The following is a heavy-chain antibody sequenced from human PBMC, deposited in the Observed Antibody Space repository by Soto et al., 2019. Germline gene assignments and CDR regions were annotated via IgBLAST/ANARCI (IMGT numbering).Heavy chain of an antibody. D-gene: IGHD3-3*01. V-gene: IGHV4-39*01. CDR1: DGSITSSNNF. J-gene: IGHJ6*02. Sequence: PSETLSLTCTVSDGSITSSNNFWGWIRQPPGKGLEWIGTIFYGGNTYYNPSLKSRVTMSVDTFKNQFSLRLSSVTAADTAVYFCARGDRRITIFGVVIIDYGMDVWGQGTAVTVSS. CDR3: ARGDRRITIFGVVIIDYGMDV. CDR2: IFYGGNT.